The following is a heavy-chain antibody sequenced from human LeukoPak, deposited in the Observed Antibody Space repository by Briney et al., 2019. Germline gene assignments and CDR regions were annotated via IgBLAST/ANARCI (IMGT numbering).Heavy chain of an antibody. CDR1: GFTFSNYW. V-gene: IGHV3-7*01. D-gene: IGHD5/OR15-5a*01. CDR3: ARDLLLSTGFLINDY. Sequence: PGGSLRISCAASGFTFSNYWMSWVRQAPGKGLEWVANIKQDGTEKYYVDSVKGRFTISRDNAKNSLSLQMNSLRAEDTAVYYCARDLLLSTGFLINDYWGQGTLVTVSS. CDR2: IKQDGTEK. J-gene: IGHJ4*02.